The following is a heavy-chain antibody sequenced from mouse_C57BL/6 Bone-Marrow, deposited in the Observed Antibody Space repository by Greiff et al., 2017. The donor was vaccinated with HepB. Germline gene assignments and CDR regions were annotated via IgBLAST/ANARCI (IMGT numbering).Heavy chain of an antibody. CDR2: ISSGGSYT. CDR1: GFTLSSYG. J-gene: IGHJ1*03. V-gene: IGHV5-6*01. CDR3: AGRRSNYMLWYFDV. D-gene: IGHD2-5*01. Sequence: EVHLVESGGDLVKPGGSLKLSCAASGFTLSSYGLSWVRQTPDKRLEWVAPISSGGSYTYYPDSVKGRFTIARDKAKNTLYQQMGSLKSEDTAMYYCAGRRSNYMLWYFDVWGTGTTVTVSS.